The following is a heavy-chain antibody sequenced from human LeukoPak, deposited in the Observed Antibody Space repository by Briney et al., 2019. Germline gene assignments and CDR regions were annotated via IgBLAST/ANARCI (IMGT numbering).Heavy chain of an antibody. J-gene: IGHJ4*02. V-gene: IGHV1-69*13. CDR2: IIPIFGTA. CDR1: GGTFSSYA. Sequence: SVKVSCKASGGTFSSYAISWVRQAPGQGLEWMGGIIPIFGTANYAQKFQGRVTITADESTSAAYMELSSLRSEDTAVYYCARDPSPYYYDSSGTLWGQGTLVTVSS. D-gene: IGHD3-22*01. CDR3: ARDPSPYYYDSSGTL.